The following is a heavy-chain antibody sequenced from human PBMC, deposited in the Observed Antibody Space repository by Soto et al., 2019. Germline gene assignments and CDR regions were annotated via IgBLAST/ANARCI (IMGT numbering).Heavy chain of an antibody. V-gene: IGHV1-69*01. Sequence: QVQLVQSGAEVKKPGSSVKVSCKASGGTFSSYAISWVRQAPGQGLEWMGGIIPIFGTANYAQKFQGRVTITADESTSTAYRELSSLRSEDTAVYYCARSLAIIAVDGTNWFDPWGQGTLVTVAS. CDR1: GGTFSSYA. D-gene: IGHD6-19*01. CDR3: ARSLAIIAVDGTNWFDP. CDR2: IIPIFGTA. J-gene: IGHJ5*02.